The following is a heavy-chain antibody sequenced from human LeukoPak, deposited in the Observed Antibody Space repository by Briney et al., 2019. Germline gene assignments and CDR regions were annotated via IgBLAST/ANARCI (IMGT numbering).Heavy chain of an antibody. CDR3: ASGHSYEWLLGNAFDI. CDR1: GDTFNSYA. Sequence: SVKVSCKASGDTFNSYAISWVRQAPGQGLEWMGGTIPIFGTANYAQKLQGRVTITADDSTSTAYMELSSLRSEKTAVYYFASGHSYEWLLGNAFDIGGQGTMVTVSS. CDR2: TIPIFGTA. J-gene: IGHJ3*02. V-gene: IGHV1-69*13. D-gene: IGHD3-3*01.